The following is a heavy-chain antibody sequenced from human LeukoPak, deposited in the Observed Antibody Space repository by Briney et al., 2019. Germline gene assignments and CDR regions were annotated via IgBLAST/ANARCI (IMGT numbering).Heavy chain of an antibody. Sequence: GGSLRLSCAASGFTFSSYAMSWVRQAPGKGLEWVSAISGSGGSTYYADSVKSRFTISRDNSKTSLYLQMNSLTVEDTAVYYCAKGSAVADLHFDYWGQGTLVTVSS. CDR3: AKGSAVADLHFDY. V-gene: IGHV3-23*01. D-gene: IGHD6-19*01. J-gene: IGHJ4*02. CDR1: GFTFSSYA. CDR2: ISGSGGST.